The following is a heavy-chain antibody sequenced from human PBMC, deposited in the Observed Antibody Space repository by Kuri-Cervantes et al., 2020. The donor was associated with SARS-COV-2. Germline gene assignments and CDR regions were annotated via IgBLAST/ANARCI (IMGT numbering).Heavy chain of an antibody. V-gene: IGHV1-69*04. Sequence: SVKVSCKASGGTFSSYAISWVRQAPGQGLEWMGRIIPILGTANYAQRFQGRVTVTGDKSTSTAYMELSSLRSEDTAVYYCASYRDFWSGTAGIDYWGQGTLVTVSS. CDR1: GGTFSSYA. CDR3: ASYRDFWSGTAGIDY. D-gene: IGHD3-3*01. CDR2: IIPILGTA. J-gene: IGHJ4*02.